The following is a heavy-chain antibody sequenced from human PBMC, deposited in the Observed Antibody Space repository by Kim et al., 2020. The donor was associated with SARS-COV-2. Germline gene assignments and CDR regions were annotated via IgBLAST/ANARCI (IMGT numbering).Heavy chain of an antibody. CDR1: GFTFSDYY. CDR2: ISSSSSYT. V-gene: IGHV3-11*06. Sequence: GGSLRLSCAASGFTFSDYYMSWIRQAPGKGLEWVSYISSSSSYTNYADSVKGRFTISRDNAKNSLYLQMNSLRAEDTAVYYCARVAISSGWYSAFGYWGQGTLVTVSS. D-gene: IGHD6-19*01. J-gene: IGHJ4*02. CDR3: ARVAISSGWYSAFGY.